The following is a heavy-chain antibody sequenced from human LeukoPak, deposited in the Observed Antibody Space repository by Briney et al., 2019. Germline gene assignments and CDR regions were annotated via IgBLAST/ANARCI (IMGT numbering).Heavy chain of an antibody. CDR1: GFTFSSFW. CDR2: IEQGGTEK. V-gene: IGHV3-7*01. D-gene: IGHD2-2*01. J-gene: IGHJ6*03. CDR3: AKDQACWGYCSGTSCLANYYYYMDV. Sequence: GGSLRLSCAASGFTFSSFWMTWVRQAPGKGLEWVANIEQGGTEKYYVDSVKGRFTISRDNAKSSLYLQMNSLRAEDTAVYYCAKDQACWGYCSGTSCLANYYYYMDVWGKGTTVTVSS.